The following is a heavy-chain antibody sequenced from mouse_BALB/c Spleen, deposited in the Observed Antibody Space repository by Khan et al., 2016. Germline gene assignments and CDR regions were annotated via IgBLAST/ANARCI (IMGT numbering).Heavy chain of an antibody. CDR1: GYSITSDYA. Sequence: EVQLQESGPGLVKPSQSLSLTCTVTGYSITSDYAWNWIRQFPGNKLEWMGYISYSGSTSYNPSLKSRISITRDTSKNQFFLQLNSVTTEDTATYYCARGITDAMDYWGQGTSVTVPS. J-gene: IGHJ4*01. CDR3: ARGITDAMDY. V-gene: IGHV3-2*02. D-gene: IGHD2-4*01. CDR2: ISYSGST.